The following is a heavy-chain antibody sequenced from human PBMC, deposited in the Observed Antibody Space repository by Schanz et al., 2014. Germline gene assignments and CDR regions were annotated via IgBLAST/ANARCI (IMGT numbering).Heavy chain of an antibody. CDR1: GFTFSSYG. CDR2: IGVDGTTT. D-gene: IGHD2-8*02. Sequence: QVQLVESGGGVVQPGRSLRLSCAASGFTFSSYGMNWLRQAPGKGLEWVSVIGVDGTTTYYADSVKGRFTISRDNSKNTLYLQMNSLRPEDTAVYYCAKSLESCPGGRCSRGYFDYWGQGTLVTVSS. J-gene: IGHJ4*02. V-gene: IGHV3-NL1*01. CDR3: AKSLESCPGGRCSRGYFDY.